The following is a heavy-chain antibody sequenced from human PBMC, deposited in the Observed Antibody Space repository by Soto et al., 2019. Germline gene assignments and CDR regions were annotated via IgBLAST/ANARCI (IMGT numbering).Heavy chain of an antibody. J-gene: IGHJ6*02. CDR1: GYTFTSYA. CDR3: AKDIVVVVAATQIYGMDV. D-gene: IGHD2-15*01. V-gene: IGHV1-3*01. CDR2: INAGNGNT. Sequence: ASVKVSCKASGYTFTSYAMHWVRQAPGQRLEWMGWINAGNGNTKYSQKFQGRVTITRDTSASTAYMELSSLRSEDTAVYYCAKDIVVVVAATQIYGMDVWGQGTTVTVSS.